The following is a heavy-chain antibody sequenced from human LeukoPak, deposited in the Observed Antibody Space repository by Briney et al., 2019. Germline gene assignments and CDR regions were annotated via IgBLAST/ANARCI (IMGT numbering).Heavy chain of an antibody. V-gene: IGHV3-49*04. CDR1: GFTFGDYA. D-gene: IGHD2-15*01. J-gene: IGHJ3*02. Sequence: GGSLRLSCTASGFTFGDYALGWVRQAPGKGLEWVGFIRSKVYGGTIEYGASVNGRFTISRDDSKSIAYLQMNSLKTEDTAVYYCTRDVYCSDNSCYRGSDIWGQGTMVTVSS. CDR3: TRDVYCSDNSCYRGSDI. CDR2: IRSKVYGGTI.